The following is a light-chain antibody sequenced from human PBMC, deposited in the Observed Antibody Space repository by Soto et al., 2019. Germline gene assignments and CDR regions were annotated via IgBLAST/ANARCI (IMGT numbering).Light chain of an antibody. J-gene: IGLJ1*01. CDR2: EVS. CDR3: NSYAGDIIRFV. CDR1: SSDVGAYKY. V-gene: IGLV2-14*01. Sequence: QSVLTQPASVSGSPGQSVTISCTGTSSDVGAYKYVSWYQQHPGKAPKLMIYEVSNRPSGVSNRFSGSKSGNTASLTISGLQADDEADYYCNSYAGDIIRFVFGTGTKSPX.